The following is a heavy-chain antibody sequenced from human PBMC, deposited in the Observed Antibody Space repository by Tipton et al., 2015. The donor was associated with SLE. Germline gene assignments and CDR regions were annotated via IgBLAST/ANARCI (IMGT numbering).Heavy chain of an antibody. V-gene: IGHV3-9*01. CDR1: GFTFDDYA. D-gene: IGHD6-13*01. Sequence: RSLRLSCAASGFTFDDYAMHWVRQAPGKGLEWVSGISWNSGSIGYADSVKGRFTISRDNAKNSLYLQMNSLRAEDTALYYCAKDTIAAAGRPAGGDAFDIWGQGTMVTVSS. CDR3: AKDTIAAAGRPAGGDAFDI. CDR2: ISWNSGSI. J-gene: IGHJ3*02.